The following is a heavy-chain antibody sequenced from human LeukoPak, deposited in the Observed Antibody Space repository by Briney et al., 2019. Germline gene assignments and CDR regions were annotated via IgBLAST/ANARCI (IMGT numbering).Heavy chain of an antibody. V-gene: IGHV3-30*05. CDR1: GFTFSTYG. J-gene: IGHJ4*02. Sequence: GGSLRLSCVASGFTFSTYGMHWVRQAPGKGLEWVAVISYDGTDKYYADSVKGRFTISRDNSKNTLYLQMNSLRAEDTAVYYCARRAVYYDSSGYDYWGQGTLVTVSS. CDR2: ISYDGTDK. CDR3: ARRAVYYDSSGYDY. D-gene: IGHD3-22*01.